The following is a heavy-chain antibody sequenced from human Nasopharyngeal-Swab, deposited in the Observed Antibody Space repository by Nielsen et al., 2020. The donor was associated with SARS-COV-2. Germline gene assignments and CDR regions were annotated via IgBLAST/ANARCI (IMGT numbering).Heavy chain of an antibody. CDR3: ARERGGSYSLPEESFDY. CDR2: IGYNGSDK. J-gene: IGHJ4*02. V-gene: IGHV3-33*01. Sequence: GESLKISCTASGFTFSNYGIHWVRQAPGKGLEWVAVIGYNGSDKYYVDSVKGRFTISRDNAKNSLYLQMNSLRAEDTAVYYCARERGGSYSLPEESFDYWGQGTLVTVSS. D-gene: IGHD1-26*01. CDR1: GFTFSNYG.